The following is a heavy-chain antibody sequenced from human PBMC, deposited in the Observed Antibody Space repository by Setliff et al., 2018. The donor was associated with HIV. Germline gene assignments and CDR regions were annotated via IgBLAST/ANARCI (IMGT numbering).Heavy chain of an antibody. J-gene: IGHJ4*02. D-gene: IGHD5-12*01. CDR3: HSGYDTEEQSYFDY. CDR2: VNSDGSSK. V-gene: IGHV3-74*01. CDR1: GFTFDRHW. Sequence: PGGSLRLSCAASGFTFDRHWMHWVRQAPGKGLVWVSRVNSDGSSKTYADSVKDRFTISRDNAKNTLYLQMNSLRAEDTCVYYCHSGYDTEEQSYFDYWCQGTLVTVSS.